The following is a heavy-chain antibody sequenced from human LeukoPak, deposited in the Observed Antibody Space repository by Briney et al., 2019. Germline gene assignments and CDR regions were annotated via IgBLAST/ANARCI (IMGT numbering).Heavy chain of an antibody. CDR3: AREDYYYDSSGYYGWFDP. J-gene: IGHJ5*02. CDR1: GGSISSGGYY. V-gene: IGHV4-31*03. D-gene: IGHD3-22*01. Sequence: PSETLSLTCTVSGGSISSGGYYWSWIRQHPGKGLEWIGYIYYSGSTYYNPSLKSRVTISVDTSKNQFSLKLSSVTAADTAVYYCAREDYYYDSSGYYGWFDPWGQGTLVTVSS. CDR2: IYYSGST.